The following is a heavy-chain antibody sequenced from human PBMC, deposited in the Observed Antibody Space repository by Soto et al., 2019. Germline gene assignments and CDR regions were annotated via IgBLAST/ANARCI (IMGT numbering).Heavy chain of an antibody. J-gene: IGHJ4*02. Sequence: QVQLVQSGAEVKKPGASVKVSCKASGYTFSSYRISWMRQAPGQGPEWMGWIHAYNGDTKYAQKFQDRLIMTTDTSTSTAYMELRSLTSDDTAVYYCARADYGDDDYWGQGTLVTVSS. CDR2: IHAYNGDT. CDR3: ARADYGDDDY. CDR1: GYTFSSYR. V-gene: IGHV1-18*01. D-gene: IGHD4-17*01.